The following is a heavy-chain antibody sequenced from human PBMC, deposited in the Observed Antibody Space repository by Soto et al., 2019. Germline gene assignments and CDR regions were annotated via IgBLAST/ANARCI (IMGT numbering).Heavy chain of an antibody. V-gene: IGHV3-30-3*01. J-gene: IGHJ6*02. Sequence: QVQLVESGGGVVQPGRSLRLSCAASGFTFSSYAMHWVRQAPGKGLEWVAVISYDGSNKYYADSVKGRFTISRDNSKNPLYLQMNSLRAEDTAVYYCARGGGYGEPYGMDVWGQGTTVTVSS. CDR3: ARGGGYGEPYGMDV. CDR1: GFTFSSYA. D-gene: IGHD4-17*01. CDR2: ISYDGSNK.